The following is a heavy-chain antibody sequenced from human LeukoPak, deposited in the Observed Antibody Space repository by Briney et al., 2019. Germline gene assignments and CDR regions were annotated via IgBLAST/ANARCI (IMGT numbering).Heavy chain of an antibody. CDR1: GFTFSDYQ. Sequence: PGGSLRLSCAASGFTFSDYQMSWIHQAPGKGLEWVSYISNSGYTIYYADSVKGRFTISRDNAKNSLYLQVNSLRAEDTAVYYCVRYSSSSMDYWGQGTLVTVSS. J-gene: IGHJ4*02. CDR2: ISNSGYTI. CDR3: VRYSSSSMDY. V-gene: IGHV3-11*01. D-gene: IGHD6-6*01.